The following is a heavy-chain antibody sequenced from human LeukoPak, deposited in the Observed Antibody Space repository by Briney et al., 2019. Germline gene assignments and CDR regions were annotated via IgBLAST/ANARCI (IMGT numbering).Heavy chain of an antibody. J-gene: IGHJ6*02. D-gene: IGHD3-10*01. V-gene: IGHV3-7*03. CDR3: AKGLLWFGELDLYYYYGMDV. Sequence: GGSLRLSCAASGFTFSSYWMSWVRQSPGKGLEWVANIKEDGSEKYYVDSVKGRFTISRDNSKNTLYLQMNSLRAEDTAVYYCAKGLLWFGELDLYYYYGMDVWGQGTTVTVSS. CDR2: IKEDGSEK. CDR1: GFTFSSYW.